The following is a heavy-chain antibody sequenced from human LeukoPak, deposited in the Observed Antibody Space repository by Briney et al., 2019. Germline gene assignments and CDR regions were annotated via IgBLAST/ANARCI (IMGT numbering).Heavy chain of an antibody. J-gene: IGHJ3*02. Sequence: GGSLRLSCAASGFNFSSYSMNWVRQAPGKGLEWVSSISSSSSFRYYADSVKGRFTISRDNAKSTVYLQMNSLKAEDTAVYYCARGGYHHGFDIWGQGTMVTVSS. CDR3: ARGGYHHGFDI. CDR2: ISSSSSFR. V-gene: IGHV3-21*01. D-gene: IGHD2-15*01. CDR1: GFNFSSYS.